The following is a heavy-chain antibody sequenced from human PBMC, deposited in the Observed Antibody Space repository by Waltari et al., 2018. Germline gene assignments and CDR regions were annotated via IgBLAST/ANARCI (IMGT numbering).Heavy chain of an antibody. CDR3: ARVNYYGSGSYYFDY. CDR1: GGTFSSYT. Sequence: QVQLVQSGAEVKKPGSSVKVSCKASGGTFSSYTISWVRQAPGQGLEWMGRISPFRGIANDEKKFQGGGTITADKSRSTAYRGLSSLRFWGTAVYYCARVNYYGSGSYYFDYWGQGTLVTVSS. V-gene: IGHV1-69*02. CDR2: ISPFRGIA. D-gene: IGHD3-10*01. J-gene: IGHJ4*02.